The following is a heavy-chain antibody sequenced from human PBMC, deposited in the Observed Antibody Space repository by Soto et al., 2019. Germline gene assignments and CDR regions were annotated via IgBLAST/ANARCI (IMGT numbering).Heavy chain of an antibody. J-gene: IGHJ5*02. Sequence: QVQLVQSGGEVKRPGASVKLSCKTSGYTFSTYGITWVRQAPGQPLEWLGWISLYSDGTNYAQKFQGRVSMTTDTSTTTAYMELRSLRSDDTAVYYCARVVPGAEAWFGPWGQGTLVTVSS. V-gene: IGHV1-18*01. CDR3: ARVVPGAEAWFGP. CDR2: ISLYSDGT. D-gene: IGHD2-2*01. CDR1: GYTFSTYG.